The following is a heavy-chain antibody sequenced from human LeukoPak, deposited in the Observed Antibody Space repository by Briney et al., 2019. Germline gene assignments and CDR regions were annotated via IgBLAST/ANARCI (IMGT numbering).Heavy chain of an antibody. Sequence: GGSLRLSCAASGFTFSSYSMNWVRQAPGKGLEWVSSISSSSSYIYYADSVKGRFTISRDNAKNSLYLQMNSLRAEDTAVYYCARGNAYYGDCFDYWGQGTLVTVSS. CDR2: ISSSSSYI. J-gene: IGHJ4*02. V-gene: IGHV3-21*01. CDR1: GFTFSSYS. D-gene: IGHD4-17*01. CDR3: ARGNAYYGDCFDY.